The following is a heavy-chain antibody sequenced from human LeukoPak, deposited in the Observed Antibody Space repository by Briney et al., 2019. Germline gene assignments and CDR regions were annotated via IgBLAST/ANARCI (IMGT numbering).Heavy chain of an antibody. V-gene: IGHV4-34*01. D-gene: IGHD2-15*01. J-gene: IGHJ5*02. CDR3: ARDFVVAPNWFDP. CDR2: INHSGST. Sequence: SETLSLTCAVYGGSFSGYYWSWIRQPPGKGLEWIGEINHSGSTNYNPSLKSRVTISVDTSKNQFSLKLSSVTAADTAVYYCARDFVVAPNWFDPWGQGTLVTVSS. CDR1: GGSFSGYY.